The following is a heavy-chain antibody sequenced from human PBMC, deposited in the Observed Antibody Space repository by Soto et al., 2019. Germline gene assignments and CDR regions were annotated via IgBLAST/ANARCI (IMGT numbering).Heavy chain of an antibody. J-gene: IGHJ5*02. CDR2: IRSKTNSYAT. D-gene: IGHD6-19*01. CDR3: TRQTAAAKLLGVPKDHKFDA. V-gene: IGHV3-73*01. Sequence: GGSLRLSCAASGFTFGGSAMHWVRQASGKGLEWVGHIRSKTNSYATAYAESVKGRFTISRDDSMNTAYLQMNSLKTEDTTVYFCTRQTAAAKLLGVPKDHKFDAWGPGTVVSVPS. CDR1: GFTFGGSA.